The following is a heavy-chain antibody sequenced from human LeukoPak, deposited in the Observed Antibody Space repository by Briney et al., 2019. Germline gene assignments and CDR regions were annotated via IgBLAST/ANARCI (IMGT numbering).Heavy chain of an antibody. CDR3: ARSGLVARAFDI. J-gene: IGHJ3*02. CDR1: GGSISSGGYY. CDR2: IYYGGST. V-gene: IGHV4-31*03. D-gene: IGHD5-12*01. Sequence: SETLSLTCTVSGGSISSGGYYWSWIRQHPGKGLEWIGYIYYGGSTYYNPSLKSRHTISVDPSKNLFSLKLSSVTAADAAVYYCARSGLVARAFDIWGQRTMVTVSS.